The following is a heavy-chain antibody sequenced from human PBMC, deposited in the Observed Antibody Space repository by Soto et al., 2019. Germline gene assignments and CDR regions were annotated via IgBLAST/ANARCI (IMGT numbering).Heavy chain of an antibody. V-gene: IGHV3-30*18. J-gene: IGHJ6*02. CDR1: GFTFSSYG. Sequence: LRLSCAASGFTFSSYGMHWVRQAPGKGLEWVAVISYDGSNKYYADSVKGRFTISRDNSKNTLYLQMNSLRAEDTAVYYCAKDSSGWGYYYYYYGMDVWGQGTTVTVSS. CDR3: AKDSSGWGYYYYYYGMDV. D-gene: IGHD6-19*01. CDR2: ISYDGSNK.